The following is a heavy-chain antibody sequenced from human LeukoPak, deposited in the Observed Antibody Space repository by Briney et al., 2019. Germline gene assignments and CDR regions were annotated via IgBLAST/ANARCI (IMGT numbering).Heavy chain of an antibody. V-gene: IGHV4-59*01. CDR1: GGSISGYY. CDR3: ARGPTRDDVFDI. Sequence: SETLSLTCSVSGGSISGYYWSWIRQPPGKGLEWIGYIYYSGSTNYNPSLKSRVTISVDTSKNQFSLKLSSVTAADTAVYYCARGPTRDDVFDIWGQGTMVTVSS. CDR2: IYYSGST. J-gene: IGHJ3*02.